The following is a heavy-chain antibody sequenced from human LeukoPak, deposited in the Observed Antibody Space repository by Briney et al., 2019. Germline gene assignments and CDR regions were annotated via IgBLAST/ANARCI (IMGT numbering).Heavy chain of an antibody. CDR2: IYSGGST. CDR3: ARRGYCSGGSCSRPFDY. V-gene: IGHV3-53*04. CDR1: GFTVSSNY. Sequence: GGSLRLSCAASGFTVSSNYMSWVRQAPGRGLEWVSVIYSGGSTYYADSVKGRFTISRHNSKNTLYLQMNSLRAEDTAVYYCARRGYCSGGSCSRPFDYWGQGTLVTVSS. D-gene: IGHD2-15*01. J-gene: IGHJ4*02.